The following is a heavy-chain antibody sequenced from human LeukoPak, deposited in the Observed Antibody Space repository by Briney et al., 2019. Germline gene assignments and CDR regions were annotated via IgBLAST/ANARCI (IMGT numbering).Heavy chain of an antibody. Sequence: SETLPLTCTVSGGSISSYYWSWIRQPAGKGLEWIGRIYTSGSTNYNPSLKSRVTMSVDTSKSQFSLKLSSVTAADTAVYYCASQSFDFWSGYFDYWGQGTLVTVSS. CDR1: GGSISSYY. D-gene: IGHD3-3*01. CDR2: IYTSGST. J-gene: IGHJ4*02. V-gene: IGHV4-4*07. CDR3: ASQSFDFWSGYFDY.